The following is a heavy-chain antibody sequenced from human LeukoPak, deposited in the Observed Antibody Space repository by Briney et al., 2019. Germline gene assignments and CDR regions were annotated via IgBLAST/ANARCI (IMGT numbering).Heavy chain of an antibody. V-gene: IGHV1-18*01. D-gene: IGHD3-10*01. Sequence: ASVKVSCKASGYTFTSYGVSWVRQAPGQGLAWMGWISGYNGDTKYTQRFQGRVTMTTDTTTSTAYMELRSLRSDDTAVYYCARRGSGVRGDFYYMDVWGKGTTVTVSS. CDR3: ARRGSGVRGDFYYMDV. CDR2: ISGYNGDT. CDR1: GYTFTSYG. J-gene: IGHJ6*03.